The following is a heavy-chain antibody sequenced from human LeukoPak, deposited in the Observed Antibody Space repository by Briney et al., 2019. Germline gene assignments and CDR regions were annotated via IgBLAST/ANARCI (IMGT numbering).Heavy chain of an antibody. Sequence: GGSLRLSCAASGFTFSTYGMHWVRQAPGKGLEWVTVIWHDGSHKDYADSVKGRFTISRDNSKNTLYLQMNDLRAEDTAVYYCARDLESYNSGGYYFGSWGQGTLVTVSS. CDR3: ARDLESYNSGGYYFGS. CDR2: IWHDGSHK. CDR1: GFTFSTYG. J-gene: IGHJ4*02. D-gene: IGHD3-22*01. V-gene: IGHV3-33*01.